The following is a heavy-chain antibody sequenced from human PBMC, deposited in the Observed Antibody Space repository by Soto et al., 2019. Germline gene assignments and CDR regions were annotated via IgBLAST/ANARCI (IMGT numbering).Heavy chain of an antibody. J-gene: IGHJ1*01. Sequence: QVQLVQSGAEVKKPGASVKVSCKASGYIFTAYSMHWVRQAPGQGLEWVGVVSPSGGSTNYAQKFQGTITMTRDTSTSTVYMDLSSLTSEDTAVYYCAREENCSDGICYSEYFQRWGQGTLVTVSS. D-gene: IGHD2-15*01. CDR1: GYIFTAYS. V-gene: IGHV1-46*01. CDR3: AREENCSDGICYSEYFQR. CDR2: VSPSGGST.